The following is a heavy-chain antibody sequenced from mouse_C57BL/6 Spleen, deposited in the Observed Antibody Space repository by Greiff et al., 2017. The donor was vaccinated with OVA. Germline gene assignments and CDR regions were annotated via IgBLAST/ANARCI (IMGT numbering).Heavy chain of an antibody. CDR1: GFNIKDDY. CDR2: IDPETGDT. D-gene: IGHD2-1*01. Sequence: EVQRVESGAELVRPGASVKLSCTASGFNIKDDYMHWVKQRPEQGLEWIGWIDPETGDTEYASKFQGKATITADTSSNTAYLQLSSLTSEDTAVYYCTTPYGNYRFDYWGQGTTLTVSS. J-gene: IGHJ2*01. V-gene: IGHV14-4*01. CDR3: TTPYGNYRFDY.